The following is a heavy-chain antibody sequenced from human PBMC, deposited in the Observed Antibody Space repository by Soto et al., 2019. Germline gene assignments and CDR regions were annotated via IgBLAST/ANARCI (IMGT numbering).Heavy chain of an antibody. J-gene: IGHJ6*02. V-gene: IGHV3-49*03. CDR3: TREEDGYNYGMDV. CDR2: IRSKAYGGTT. Sequence: PGGSLRLSCTASGFTFGYYAMSWFRQSPGKGLEWVGFIRSKAYGGTTEYAASVKGRFTISRDDSKSIAYLQMNSLKTEDTAVYYCTREEDGYNYGMDVWGQGTTVTVSS. CDR1: GFTFGYYA.